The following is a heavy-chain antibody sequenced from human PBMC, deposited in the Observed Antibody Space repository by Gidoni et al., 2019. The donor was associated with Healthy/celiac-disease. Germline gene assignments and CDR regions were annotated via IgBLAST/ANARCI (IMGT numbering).Heavy chain of an antibody. CDR1: GCSISSYY. J-gene: IGHJ4*02. CDR2: IYYSGST. D-gene: IGHD1-26*01. CDR3: ARVGATSPHFDY. V-gene: IGHV4-59*01. Sequence: QVQLQESGPGLVKPSETLSLPCTVPGCSISSYYWSWIRQPPGKGLEWIGYIYYSGSTNYNPSLKSRVTISVDTSKNQFSLKLSSVTAADTAVYYCARVGATSPHFDYWGQGTLVTVSS.